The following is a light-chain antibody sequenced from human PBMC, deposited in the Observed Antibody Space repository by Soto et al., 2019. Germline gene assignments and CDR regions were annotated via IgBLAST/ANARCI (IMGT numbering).Light chain of an antibody. Sequence: DIQMTQSPSSLSASVGDRVTITCRASQGISNFLAWYQHRPGKVPKLLIYAASTLQSGVPSRFSGSGSGTDFTLXXSSXXXXXXXXYYCQKFNSAPWTFGQGTKVEVK. J-gene: IGKJ1*01. CDR3: QKFNSAPWT. CDR2: AAS. V-gene: IGKV1-27*01. CDR1: QGISNF.